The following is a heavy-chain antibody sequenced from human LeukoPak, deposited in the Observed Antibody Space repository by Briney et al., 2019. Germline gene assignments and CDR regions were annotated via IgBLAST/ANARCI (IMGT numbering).Heavy chain of an antibody. CDR2: ISAYNGNT. V-gene: IGHV1-18*01. D-gene: IGHD6-13*01. J-gene: IGHJ4*02. Sequence: ASVKVSCKASGYTFTSYGISWVRQAPGQGLEWMGWISAYNGNTNYAQKLQGRVTVTTDTSTSTAYMELRSLRSDDTAVYYCARDQVIAAAGPPLNYWGQGTLVTVSS. CDR1: GYTFTSYG. CDR3: ARDQVIAAAGPPLNY.